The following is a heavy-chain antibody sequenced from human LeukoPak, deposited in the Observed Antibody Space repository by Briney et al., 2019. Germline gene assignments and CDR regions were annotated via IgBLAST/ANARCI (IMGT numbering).Heavy chain of an antibody. CDR3: ARGGINPVDH. J-gene: IGHJ4*02. CDR2: MNEYATTR. CDR1: GFTFNSIW. V-gene: IGHV3-74*01. Sequence: GGSLRLSCVASGFTFNSIWMHWVRQAPGKGLVWVSDMNEYATTRRYADAVKGRFTISRDNAKNTLYLQMNNLRAEDTAMYFCARGGINPVDHWGQGTLVTVSS. D-gene: IGHD3-16*01.